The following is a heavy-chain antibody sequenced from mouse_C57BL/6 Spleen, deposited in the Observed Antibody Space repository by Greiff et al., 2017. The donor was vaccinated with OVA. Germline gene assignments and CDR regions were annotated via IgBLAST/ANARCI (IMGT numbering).Heavy chain of an antibody. V-gene: IGHV1-69*01. Sequence: VQLQQPGAELVMPGASVKLSCKASGYTFTSYWMHWVKQRPGQGLEWIGEIDPSDSYTNYNQKFKGKSTLTVDKSSSTAYMQLSSLTSEDSAVYYCAAGSNYAWFAYWGQGTLVTVSA. CDR2: IDPSDSYT. CDR1: GYTFTSYW. CDR3: AAGSNYAWFAY. J-gene: IGHJ3*01. D-gene: IGHD2-5*01.